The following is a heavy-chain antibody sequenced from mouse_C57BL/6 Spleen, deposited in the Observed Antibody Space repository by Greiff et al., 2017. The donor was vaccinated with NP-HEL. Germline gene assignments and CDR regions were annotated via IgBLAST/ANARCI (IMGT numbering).Heavy chain of an antibody. V-gene: IGHV1-52*01. D-gene: IGHD2-4*01. CDR3: ARGGDYDGGYFDY. CDR2: IDPSDSET. Sequence: QVQLQQPGAGLVRPGSSVKLSCKASGYTFTSYWMHWVKQRPIQGLEWIGNIDPSDSETHYNQKFKDKATLTVDKSSSTAYMQLSSLTSEDSAVYYCARGGDYDGGYFDYWGQGTTLTVSS. J-gene: IGHJ2*01. CDR1: GYTFTSYW.